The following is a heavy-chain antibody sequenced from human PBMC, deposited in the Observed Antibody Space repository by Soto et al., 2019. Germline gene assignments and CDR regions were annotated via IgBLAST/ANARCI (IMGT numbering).Heavy chain of an antibody. Sequence: PGGSLRLSCAASGFTVSSNYMSWVRQAPGKGLEWVSIIYSGGATYYADTVRGRFTISKDNSKNTVYLQMNSLRAEDTAVYYCARGRWLRLFDYWGQGTPVTVSS. CDR3: ARGRWLRLFDY. J-gene: IGHJ4*02. V-gene: IGHV3-53*01. CDR1: GFTVSSNY. D-gene: IGHD5-12*01. CDR2: IYSGGAT.